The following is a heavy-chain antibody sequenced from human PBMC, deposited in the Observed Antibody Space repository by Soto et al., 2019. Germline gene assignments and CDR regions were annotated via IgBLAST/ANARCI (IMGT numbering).Heavy chain of an antibody. V-gene: IGHV4-39*01. CDR2: MYYNGNT. CDR3: ARLQIDDSRGAPTPIFLP. D-gene: IGHD6-19*01. Sequence: PSDTLSVTCTVDGCSFTSANYCWGWSRKPPGKGLEWIGYMYYNGNTFYSPSLKSRVTMSVDTFKRQFSLDLSSVTAADTAMYYCARLQIDDSRGAPTPIFLPWGLGAMVTVSS. CDR1: GCSFTSANYC. J-gene: IGHJ5*02.